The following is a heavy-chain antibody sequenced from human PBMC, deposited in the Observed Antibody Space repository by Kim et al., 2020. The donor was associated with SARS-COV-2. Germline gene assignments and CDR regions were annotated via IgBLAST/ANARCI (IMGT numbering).Heavy chain of an antibody. Sequence: GGSLRLSCATSGFAFSDVWMSWVRQVPGKGLEWLGRIKGQSHGGTIEYGAPVKGRFTMSRDNSKSMVYLQMSNLKTEDTGMYYCVTDGLVGAPFDYWGQGALVTVSS. V-gene: IGHV3-15*01. CDR3: VTDGLVGAPFDY. CDR2: IKGQSHGGTI. CDR1: GFAFSDVW. D-gene: IGHD1-26*01. J-gene: IGHJ4*02.